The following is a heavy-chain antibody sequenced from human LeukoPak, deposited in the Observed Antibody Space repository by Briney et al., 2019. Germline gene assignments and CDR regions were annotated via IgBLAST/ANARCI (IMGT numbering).Heavy chain of an antibody. J-gene: IGHJ4*02. CDR3: ASGGASGWYYY. CDR1: GGSVSSGSYY. Sequence: SETLSLTCTVSGGSVSSGSYYWSWIRQPPGKGLEWIGYIYYSGSTNYNPSLKSRVTISVDTSKNQFSLKLSSVTAADTAVYYCASGGASGWYYYWGQGTLVTVSS. V-gene: IGHV4-61*01. CDR2: IYYSGST. D-gene: IGHD6-19*01.